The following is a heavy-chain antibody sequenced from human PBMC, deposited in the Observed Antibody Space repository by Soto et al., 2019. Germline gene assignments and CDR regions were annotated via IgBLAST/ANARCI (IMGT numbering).Heavy chain of an antibody. CDR1: GYSFTSYW. CDR2: IYPGDSDT. J-gene: IGHJ3*02. Sequence: GESLKISCKGSGYSFTSYWIGWVRQMPGKGLEWMGIIYPGDSDTRYSPSFQGQVAISADKSISTAYLQWSSLKASDTAIFYFARGDIVVVPAARPDAFDIWGQGTMVTVSS. CDR3: ARGDIVVVPAARPDAFDI. V-gene: IGHV5-51*01. D-gene: IGHD2-2*01.